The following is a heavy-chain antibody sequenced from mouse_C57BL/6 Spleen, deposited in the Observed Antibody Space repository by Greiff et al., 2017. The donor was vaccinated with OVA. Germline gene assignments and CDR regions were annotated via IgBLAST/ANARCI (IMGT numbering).Heavy chain of an antibody. D-gene: IGHD3-2*02. CDR3: ARDDSSGYDSWFAY. CDR2: ISYDGSN. V-gene: IGHV3-6*01. CDR1: GYSITSGYY. J-gene: IGHJ3*01. Sequence: EVQLQQSGPGLVKPSQSLSLTCSVTGYSITSGYYWNWIRQFPGNKLEWMGYISYDGSNNYNPSLKNRISITRDTSKNQFFLKLNSVTTEDTATYYCARDDSSGYDSWFAYWGQGTLVTVSA.